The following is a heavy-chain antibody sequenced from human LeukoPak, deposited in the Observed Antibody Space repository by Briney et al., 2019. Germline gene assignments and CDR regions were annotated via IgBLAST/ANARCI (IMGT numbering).Heavy chain of an antibody. CDR1: RFTHRSRY. Sequence: PGGSLRLSCAASRFTHRSRYMNWARQAPGKGLEWVAIINRGGNTYYADSVKGRFTISRDTSKNTLYLQMNNLRAEDTAIYYCARDNRGDYDFFYFWGQGTLVTVSS. J-gene: IGHJ4*02. CDR2: INRGGNT. CDR3: ARDNRGDYDFFYF. V-gene: IGHV3-53*01. D-gene: IGHD5-12*01.